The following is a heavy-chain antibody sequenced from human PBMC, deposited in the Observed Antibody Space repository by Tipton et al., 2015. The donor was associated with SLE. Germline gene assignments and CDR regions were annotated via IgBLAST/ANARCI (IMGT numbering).Heavy chain of an antibody. CDR2: IYSGGST. CDR1: GFTVSSNY. J-gene: IGHJ4*02. D-gene: IGHD6-13*01. CDR3: ARDRDSCWFLFNY. Sequence: SLRLSCAASGFTVSSNYMSWVRQAPGKGLEWVSVIYSGGSTYYADSVKGRFTISRDNSKNTLYLQMNSLRAEDTAVYYCARDRDSCWFLFNYWGQGTRCTVSS. V-gene: IGHV3-66*02.